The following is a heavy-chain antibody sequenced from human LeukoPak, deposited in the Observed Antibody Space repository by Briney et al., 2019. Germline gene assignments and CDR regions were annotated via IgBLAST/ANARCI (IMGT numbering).Heavy chain of an antibody. CDR2: IKSKTDGATT. CDR1: GFTFGNAW. J-gene: IGHJ4*02. V-gene: IGHV3-15*01. Sequence: GGSLRLSCAASGFTFGNAWMTWVRQAPGKGLEWVGRIKSKTDGATTDYAAPVKGRFTISRDDSENTLYLQMNSLKTEDTAVYYCTTERSGSFPYWGQGALVTVSS. CDR3: TTERSGSFPY. D-gene: IGHD1-26*01.